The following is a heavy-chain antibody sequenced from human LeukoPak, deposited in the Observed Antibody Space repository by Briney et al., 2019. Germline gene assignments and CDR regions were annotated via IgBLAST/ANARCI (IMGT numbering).Heavy chain of an antibody. CDR1: GYTFTSYG. J-gene: IGHJ4*02. CDR2: ISAYNGNT. V-gene: IGHV1-18*01. Sequence: ASVKVSCKASGYTFTSYGISWVRQAPGQGLEWMGWISAYNGNTNYAQKLQGRVTMTTGTSTSTAYMELRSLRSDDTAVYYCARRYSSGWYQGGFDYWGQGTLVTVSS. D-gene: IGHD6-19*01. CDR3: ARRYSSGWYQGGFDY.